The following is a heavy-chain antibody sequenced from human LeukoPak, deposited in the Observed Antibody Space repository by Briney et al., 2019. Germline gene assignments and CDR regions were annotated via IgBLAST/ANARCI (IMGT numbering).Heavy chain of an antibody. J-gene: IGHJ4*02. D-gene: IGHD3-22*01. V-gene: IGHV3-66*02. CDR3: ARETYYYDSSGYYSDY. CDR1: GFTFRSYA. CDR2: IYSGGST. Sequence: GGSLRLSCAASGFTFRSYAMSWVRQAPGKGLEWVSVIYSGGSTYYADSVKGRFTISRDNSKNTLYLQMNSLRAEDTAVYYCARETYYYDSSGYYSDYWGQGTLVTVSS.